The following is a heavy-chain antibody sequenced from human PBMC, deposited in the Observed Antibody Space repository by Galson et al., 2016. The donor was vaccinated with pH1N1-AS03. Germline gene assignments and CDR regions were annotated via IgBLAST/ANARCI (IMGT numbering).Heavy chain of an antibody. CDR1: GFTFNSYW. D-gene: IGHD1-26*01. Sequence: SLRLSCAASGFTFNSYWMSWVRQAPGKGPEWVAHINQDGSEKYYVDSVKGRFTISGDNAKNSLYLQMNSLRPEDTAMYYCARDYIVGATRGAGTFDVWGHGTMVTVSS. J-gene: IGHJ3*01. CDR2: INQDGSEK. CDR3: ARDYIVGATRGAGTFDV. V-gene: IGHV3-7*01.